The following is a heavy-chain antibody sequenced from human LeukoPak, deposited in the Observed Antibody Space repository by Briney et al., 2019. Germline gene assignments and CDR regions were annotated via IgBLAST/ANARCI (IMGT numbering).Heavy chain of an antibody. J-gene: IGHJ4*02. Sequence: ASVKLSCKASGYTFTSYGISWVRQAPGQGLAWMGWISAYNGNTNYAQKLQGRVTMTTDTSTSTAYMELTNLRSDDTAVYYCARGDGRGSTYYFDYWGQGTLVSVSS. D-gene: IGHD1-26*01. CDR3: ARGDGRGSTYYFDY. CDR2: ISAYNGNT. V-gene: IGHV1-18*01. CDR1: GYTFTSYG.